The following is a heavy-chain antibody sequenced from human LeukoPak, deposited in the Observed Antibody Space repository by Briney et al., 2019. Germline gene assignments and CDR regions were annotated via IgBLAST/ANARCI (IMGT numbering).Heavy chain of an antibody. J-gene: IGHJ3*02. D-gene: IGHD3-3*01. Sequence: GGAPRLSCAASGFTFSSYAMSWVRQAPGKGLEWVSAISGSGGSTYYADSVKGRFTISRDNSKNKLYLQMNSLRAEDTAVYYCAKDHYDFWSGYRPGAFDMWGQGTMVTVSS. CDR2: ISGSGGST. V-gene: IGHV3-23*01. CDR3: AKDHYDFWSGYRPGAFDM. CDR1: GFTFSSYA.